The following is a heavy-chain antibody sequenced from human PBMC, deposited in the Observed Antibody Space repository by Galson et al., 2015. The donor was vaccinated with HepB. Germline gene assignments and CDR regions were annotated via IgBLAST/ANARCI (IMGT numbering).Heavy chain of an antibody. D-gene: IGHD6-13*01. CDR2: ISYDRSNK. V-gene: IGHV3-30-3*01. J-gene: IGHJ6*02. Sequence: SLRLSCAASGFTFSSYAMHWVRQAPGKGLEWVAVISYDRSNKYYADSVKGRFTISRDNSKNTLYLQMNSLRAEDTAVYYCARGSSWGYYYGMDVWGQGTTVTVSS. CDR3: ARGSSWGYYYGMDV. CDR1: GFTFSSYA.